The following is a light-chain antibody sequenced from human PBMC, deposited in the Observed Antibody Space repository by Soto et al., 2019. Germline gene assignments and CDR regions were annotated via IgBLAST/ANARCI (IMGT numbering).Light chain of an antibody. Sequence: QSVLTQSPSVSAAPGQKGTIASSGSSSNIGNNYVSWYQQLPGTAPKLLIDDNNKRPSGIPDRFSGSKSGTSGTLEITGLQTGDEADYYCATWDGSLPGEVFGGGTKLPVL. CDR3: ATWDGSLPGEV. J-gene: IGLJ2*01. V-gene: IGLV1-51*01. CDR1: SSNIGNNY. CDR2: DNN.